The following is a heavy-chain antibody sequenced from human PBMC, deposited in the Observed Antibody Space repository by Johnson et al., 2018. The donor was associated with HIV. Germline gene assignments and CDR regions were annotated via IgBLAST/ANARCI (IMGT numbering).Heavy chain of an antibody. J-gene: IGHJ3*02. V-gene: IGHV3-30*18. CDR3: AKDAAWELLRPDASDI. CDR2: ISYDGSNK. CDR1: GFTFSSYG. Sequence: QMLLVESGGGVVQPGRSLRLSCAASGFTFSSYGMHWVRQAPGKGLEWVAVISYDGSNKYYADSVKGRFTISRDNSKNTLYLQMNSLRAEDTAVYYCAKDAAWELLRPDASDIWGQGTMVTVSS. D-gene: IGHD1-26*01.